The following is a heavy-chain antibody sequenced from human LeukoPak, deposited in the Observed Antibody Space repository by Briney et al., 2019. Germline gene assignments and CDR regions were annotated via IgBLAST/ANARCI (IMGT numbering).Heavy chain of an antibody. Sequence: SETLSLTCTVSGGSVGSGSYYWSWIRQPPGKGLEWIGYIYYSGSTNYNPSLKSRVTISVDTSKNQFSLKLSSVTAADTAVYYCARGSVDIVATTGFDYWGQGTLVTVPS. V-gene: IGHV4-61*01. J-gene: IGHJ4*02. CDR2: IYYSGST. D-gene: IGHD5-12*01. CDR1: GGSVGSGSYY. CDR3: ARGSVDIVATTGFDY.